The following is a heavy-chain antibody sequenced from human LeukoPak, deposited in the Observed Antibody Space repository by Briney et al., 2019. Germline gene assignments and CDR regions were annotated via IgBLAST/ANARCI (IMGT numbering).Heavy chain of an antibody. CDR3: ARAWFDP. CDR2: ITHNSGST. J-gene: IGHJ5*02. V-gene: IGHV1-2*02. CDR1: GFTFTSYS. Sequence: PWGSLRLSCAASGFTFTSYSMHWVRQAPGQGLEWVACITHNSGSTNYAESVKGRVTITRDKSINTAYMELSRLRSDDTAVYYCARAWFDPWGQGTLVTVSS.